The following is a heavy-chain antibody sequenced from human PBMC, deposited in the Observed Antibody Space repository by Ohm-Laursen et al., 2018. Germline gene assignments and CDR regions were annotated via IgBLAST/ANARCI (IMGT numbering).Heavy chain of an antibody. J-gene: IGHJ4*02. CDR3: ARELWNYGPTDY. CDR2: INPNSGGT. CDR1: GYTLTGYY. D-gene: IGHD1-7*01. V-gene: IGHV1-2*02. Sequence: VASVKVSCKASGYTLTGYYMHWVRQAPGQGLEWMGWINPNSGGTNYAQKFQGRVTMTRDTSISTAYMELSRLRSDDTAVYYCARELWNYGPTDYWGQGTLVTVSS.